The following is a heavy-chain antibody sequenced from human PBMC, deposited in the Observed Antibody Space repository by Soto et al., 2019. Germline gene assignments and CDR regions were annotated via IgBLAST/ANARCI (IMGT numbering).Heavy chain of an antibody. Sequence: GGSLRLSCAASGFTVSSNYMSWVRQAPGKGLEWVSVIYSGGSTYYADSVKGRFTISRDNSKNTLYLQMNSLRAEDTAVYYCARYYETNTYHFEYWGQGTLVTVSS. V-gene: IGHV3-53*01. CDR1: GFTVSSNY. J-gene: IGHJ4*02. CDR3: ARYYETNTYHFEY. D-gene: IGHD3-22*01. CDR2: IYSGGST.